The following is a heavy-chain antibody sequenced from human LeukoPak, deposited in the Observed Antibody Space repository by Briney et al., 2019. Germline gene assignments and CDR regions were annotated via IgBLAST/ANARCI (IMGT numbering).Heavy chain of an antibody. J-gene: IGHJ5*02. CDR2: IYTSGGT. CDR1: GGSISSGSYY. D-gene: IGHD6-13*01. V-gene: IGHV4-61*02. CDR3: ARHSGYSSSWYVKFSWFDP. Sequence: SETLSLTCTVSGGSISSGSYYWSWIRQPAGKGLEWIGRIYTSGGTNYNPSLKSRVTISVDTSKNQFSLKLSSVTAADTAVYYCARHSGYSSSWYVKFSWFDPWGQGTLVTVSS.